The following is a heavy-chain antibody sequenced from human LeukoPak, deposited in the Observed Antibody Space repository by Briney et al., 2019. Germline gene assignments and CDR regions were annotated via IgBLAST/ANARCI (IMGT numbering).Heavy chain of an antibody. CDR1: GFTFSSYA. Sequence: PGGSLRLSCAASGFTFSSYAMHWVRQAPGKGLEWVAVISYDGSNKYYADSVKGRFTISRDNSKNTLYLQMNSLRAEDTAVYYCAKGQYYYGSGPPAYYFYYWGQGTLVTHSS. V-gene: IGHV3-30*04. J-gene: IGHJ4*02. CDR3: AKGQYYYGSGPPAYYFYY. CDR2: ISYDGSNK. D-gene: IGHD3-10*01.